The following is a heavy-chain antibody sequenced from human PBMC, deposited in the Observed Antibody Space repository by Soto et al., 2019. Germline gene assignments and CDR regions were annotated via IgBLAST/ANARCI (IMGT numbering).Heavy chain of an antibody. CDR3: AREDFDWLLSFDY. J-gene: IGHJ4*02. D-gene: IGHD3-9*01. CDR2: IKQDGSEK. V-gene: IGHV3-7*01. Sequence: GGSLRLSCAASGFTFSSYWMSWVRQAPGKGLEWVANIKQDGSEKYYVDSVKGRFTISRDNAKNSLYLQMNSLRAEDTAVYYCAREDFDWLLSFDYWGQGTLVTVSS. CDR1: GFTFSSYW.